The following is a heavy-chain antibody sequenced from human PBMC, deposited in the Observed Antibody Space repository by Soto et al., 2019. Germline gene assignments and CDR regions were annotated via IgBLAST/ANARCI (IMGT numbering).Heavy chain of an antibody. CDR2: ISYDGSNK. D-gene: IGHD6-13*01. J-gene: IGHJ6*02. V-gene: IGHV3-30-3*01. CDR1: GFNFSSYA. CDR3: ARDLKQQLGTYYYYYGMDV. Sequence: GGSLRLSCAASGFNFSSYAMHWVRQAPGKGLEWVAVISYDGSNKYYADSVKGRFTISRDNSKNTLYLQMNSLRAEDTAVYYCARDLKQQLGTYYYYYGMDVWGQGTTVTVSS.